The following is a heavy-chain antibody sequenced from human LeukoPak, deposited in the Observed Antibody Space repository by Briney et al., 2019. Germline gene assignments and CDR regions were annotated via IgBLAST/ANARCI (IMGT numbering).Heavy chain of an antibody. D-gene: IGHD3-10*01. Sequence: ASVKVSCKASGYTFTGYYMHWVRRAPGQGLEWMGWINPNSGGTNYAQKFQGRVTMTRDTSISTAYMELSRLRSDDTAVYYCARDHGIGSTTVVLYYMDVWGKGTTVTVSS. CDR2: INPNSGGT. J-gene: IGHJ6*03. V-gene: IGHV1-2*02. CDR3: ARDHGIGSTTVVLYYMDV. CDR1: GYTFTGYY.